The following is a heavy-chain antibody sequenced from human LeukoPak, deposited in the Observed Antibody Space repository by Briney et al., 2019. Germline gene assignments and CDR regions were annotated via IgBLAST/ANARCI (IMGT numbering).Heavy chain of an antibody. Sequence: SGGSLRLSGAAFGFTFSNFSMSWVRQVPCKGVDGVAVISAGADSIYYTHSVRGRFTISRDDSRNTLFLPMNRLRADDTAIYYCVKYQLLYSNYWSDAFHIWGQGTMVTVSS. CDR1: GFTFSNFS. J-gene: IGHJ3*02. V-gene: IGHV3-23*01. CDR3: VKYQLLYSNYWSDAFHI. CDR2: ISAGADSI. D-gene: IGHD6-13*01.